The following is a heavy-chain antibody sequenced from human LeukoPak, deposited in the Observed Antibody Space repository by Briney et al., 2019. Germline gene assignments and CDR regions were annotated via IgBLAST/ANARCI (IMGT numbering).Heavy chain of an antibody. J-gene: IGHJ4*02. CDR3: AATRNYYDSRWDY. V-gene: IGHV4-34*01. D-gene: IGHD3-22*01. CDR2: INHSGST. CDR1: GGSFSGYY. Sequence: SETLSLTCAVYGGSFSGYYWSWIRQPPGKGLEWIGEINHSGSTNYNPSLKSRVTISVDTSKNQFSLKLSSVTAADTAVYYCAATRNYYDSRWDYWGQGTLVTVSS.